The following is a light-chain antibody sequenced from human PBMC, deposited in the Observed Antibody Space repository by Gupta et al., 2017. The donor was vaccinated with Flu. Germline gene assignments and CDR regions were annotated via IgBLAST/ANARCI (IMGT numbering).Light chain of an antibody. Sequence: SANIGSNTVHWYQHLPGAAPKLLIHSNDYRPSGVPDRFSGSKSGTSASLTISGLQSQDEGDYYCAAWDDSLSGPWVFGGGTRLTVL. CDR2: SND. CDR3: AAWDDSLSGPWV. CDR1: SANIGSNT. J-gene: IGLJ3*02. V-gene: IGLV1-44*01.